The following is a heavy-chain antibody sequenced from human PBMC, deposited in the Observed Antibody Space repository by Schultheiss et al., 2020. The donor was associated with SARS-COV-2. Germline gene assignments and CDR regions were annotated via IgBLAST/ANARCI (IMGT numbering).Heavy chain of an antibody. J-gene: IGHJ6*02. CDR3: ARERMSYNGMDV. CDR1: GFTFSSYW. D-gene: IGHD3-16*01. CDR2: INSDGKSA. V-gene: IGHV3-74*01. Sequence: GESLKISCAASGFTFSSYWMHWVRQAPGKGLVWVSRINSDGKSATYADSVKGRFIISRDNAKSSLYLQMDSLRAEDTAVYYCARERMSYNGMDVWGQGTTVTVSS.